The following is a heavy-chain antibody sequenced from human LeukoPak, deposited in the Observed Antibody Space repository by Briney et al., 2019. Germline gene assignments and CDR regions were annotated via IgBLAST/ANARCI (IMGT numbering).Heavy chain of an antibody. CDR2: IYYSGST. V-gene: IGHV4-39*07. Sequence: SETLSLTCTVSGGSISSSSYYWGWIRQPPGKGLEWIGSIYYSGSTYYNPSLKSRVTISVDTSKNQFSLKLSSVTAADTAVYYCARISTYYDILTGYFAPPDFDYWGQGTLVTVSS. D-gene: IGHD3-9*01. CDR3: ARISTYYDILTGYFAPPDFDY. CDR1: GGSISSSSYY. J-gene: IGHJ4*02.